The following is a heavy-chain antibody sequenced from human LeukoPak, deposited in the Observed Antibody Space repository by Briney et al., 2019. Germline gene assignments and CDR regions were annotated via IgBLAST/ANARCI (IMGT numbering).Heavy chain of an antibody. D-gene: IGHD5-18*01. V-gene: IGHV3-69-1*01. CDR2: ISSSSYI. J-gene: IGHJ5*02. Sequence: GGSLRLSCAASGFTFSNYQMNWVRQAPGKGLEWVSCISSSSYIYYADSVKGRFTISRDNAKNSLFLQMNSLRAEDTAVYYCAREGYSYGYDHWGQGTLVTVSS. CDR1: GFTFSNYQ. CDR3: AREGYSYGYDH.